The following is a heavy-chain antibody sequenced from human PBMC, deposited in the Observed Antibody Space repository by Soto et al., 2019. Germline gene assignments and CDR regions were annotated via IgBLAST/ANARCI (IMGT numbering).Heavy chain of an antibody. V-gene: IGHV4-4*02. CDR1: GGSISSGGW. J-gene: IGHJ5*02. D-gene: IGHD2-8*02. Sequence: SETLSLTCIVSGGSISSGGWWSWVRQPPGKGLEWIAEIFHDGNTNYSPSLKSRVTISVDKSQNQFSLNVYSVTAADTAVYYCARHEGWTGPDQWGQGTLVTVSS. CDR2: IFHDGNT. CDR3: ARHEGWTGPDQ.